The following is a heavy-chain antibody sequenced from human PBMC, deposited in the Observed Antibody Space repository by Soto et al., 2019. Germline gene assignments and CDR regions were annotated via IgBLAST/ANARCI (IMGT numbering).Heavy chain of an antibody. CDR2: INPSGGST. V-gene: IGHV1-46*01. Sequence: PSVKVSCKASGYTFTSYYMHWVRQAPGQGLEWMGIINPSGGSTSYAQKFQGRVTMTRDTSTSTVYMELSSLRSEDTAVYYCATYDSSGYYPRGAFDIWGQGTMVTVSS. CDR3: ATYDSSGYYPRGAFDI. D-gene: IGHD3-22*01. CDR1: GYTFTSYY. J-gene: IGHJ3*02.